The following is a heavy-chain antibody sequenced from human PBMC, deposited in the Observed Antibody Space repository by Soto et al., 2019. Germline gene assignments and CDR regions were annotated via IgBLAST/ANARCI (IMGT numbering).Heavy chain of an antibody. CDR3: ARVGVVVPAAMFLRSCWFDP. CDR2: ISAYNGNT. Sequence: GASVKVSCKASGYTFTSYGISWVRQAPGQGLEWMGWISAYNGNTNYAQKLQGRVTMTTDTSTSTAYMELRSLRSDDTAVYYCARVGVVVPAAMFLRSCWFDPWGQGTLVTVS. V-gene: IGHV1-18*01. CDR1: GYTFTSYG. D-gene: IGHD2-2*01. J-gene: IGHJ5*02.